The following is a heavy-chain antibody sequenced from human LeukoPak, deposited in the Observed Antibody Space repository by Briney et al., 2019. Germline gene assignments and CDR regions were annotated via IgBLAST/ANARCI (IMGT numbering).Heavy chain of an antibody. J-gene: IGHJ4*02. V-gene: IGHV3-74*01. Sequence: PGGSLRLSCAASGFTFSSYWMHWVHQAPGKGLVWVSRINSDGSSTSYADSVEGRFTISRDNAKNTLYLQMNSLRAEDTAVYYCARDTYGKNYFDYWGRGTLVTVSS. D-gene: IGHD3-10*01. CDR1: GFTFSSYW. CDR3: ARDTYGKNYFDY. CDR2: INSDGSST.